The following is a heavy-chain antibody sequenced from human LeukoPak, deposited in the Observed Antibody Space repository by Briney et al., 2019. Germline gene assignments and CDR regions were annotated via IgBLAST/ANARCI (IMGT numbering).Heavy chain of an antibody. CDR3: AKDPFPDYGDYGLNWFDP. V-gene: IGHV3-11*01. CDR2: ISSSGSTI. CDR1: GFTFSDYY. D-gene: IGHD4-17*01. Sequence: PGGSLRLSCAASGFTFSDYYMSWIRQAPGKGLEWVSYISSSGSTIYYADSVKGRFTISRDNAKNSLYLQMNSLRAEDTAVYYCAKDPFPDYGDYGLNWFDPWGQGTLVTVSS. J-gene: IGHJ5*02.